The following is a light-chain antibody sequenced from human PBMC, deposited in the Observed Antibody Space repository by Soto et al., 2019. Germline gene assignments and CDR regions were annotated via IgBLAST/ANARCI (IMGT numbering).Light chain of an antibody. CDR2: AGA. CDR1: QDIRNY. V-gene: IGKV1-16*02. Sequence: DIQMTQSPSSLSASVGDRVTITCRASQDIRNYLGWFQQRPGKAPKSLIYAGATLQKGVPTKFSGSGFGTDFTLTISSLQPEDFATYYCQQYHSYPLTCGPGTKVD. CDR3: QQYHSYPLT. J-gene: IGKJ3*01.